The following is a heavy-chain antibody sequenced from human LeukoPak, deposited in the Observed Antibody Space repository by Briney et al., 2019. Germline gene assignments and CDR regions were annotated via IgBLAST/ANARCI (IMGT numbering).Heavy chain of an antibody. D-gene: IGHD5-12*01. Sequence: GGSLRLSCAASGFTFSSYWMSWVRQAPGKGLEWVANIKQDGSEKYYVDSVKGRFTISRDNSKNTLYLQMNSLRAEDTAVYYCAKDSGYENTYYFDYWGQGTLVTVSS. CDR2: IKQDGSEK. CDR1: GFTFSSYW. J-gene: IGHJ4*02. V-gene: IGHV3-7*01. CDR3: AKDSGYENTYYFDY.